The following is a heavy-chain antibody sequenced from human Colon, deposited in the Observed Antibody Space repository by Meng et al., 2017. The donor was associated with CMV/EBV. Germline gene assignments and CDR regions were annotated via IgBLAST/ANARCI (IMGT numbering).Heavy chain of an antibody. J-gene: IGHJ4*02. CDR1: GFSFSNYA. Sequence: GESLKISCAASGFSFSNYAMSWVRRAPGKGLEWVSGFSRAAENSYYADSVRGRFTISRDIFKSTLYLQMDSLRAEDTALYYCAKGSTDGFNGLFDSWGQGVLVTVSS. CDR2: FSRAAENS. V-gene: IGHV3-23*01. D-gene: IGHD5-24*01. CDR3: AKGSTDGFNGLFDS.